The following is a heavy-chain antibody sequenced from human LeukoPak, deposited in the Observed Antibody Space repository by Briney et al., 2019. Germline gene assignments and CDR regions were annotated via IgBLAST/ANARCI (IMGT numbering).Heavy chain of an antibody. CDR1: GGSISSGSYY. J-gene: IGHJ4*02. V-gene: IGHV4-61*10. D-gene: IGHD6-19*01. CDR3: AGKAVAGPYFDY. CDR2: INHRGST. Sequence: SETLSLTCTVSGGSISSGSYYWSWIRQPAGKGLEWIGEINHRGSTNYNPSLKSRVTISVDTSKNQFSLKLSSVTAADTAVYYCAGKAVAGPYFDYWGQGTLVTVSS.